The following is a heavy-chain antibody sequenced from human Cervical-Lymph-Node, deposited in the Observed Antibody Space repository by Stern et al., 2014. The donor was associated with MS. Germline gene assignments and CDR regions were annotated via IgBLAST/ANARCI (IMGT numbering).Heavy chain of an antibody. Sequence: VQLVESGGGVVQPGRSLRLSCAASGFTFSSYGMPWVRQAPGKGLEGVAVIWYDGSNKYYADSVNGRFTISRDNSKNTLYLQMNSLRAEDTAVYYCARDRGGKGPVDYWGQGTLVTVSS. J-gene: IGHJ4*02. D-gene: IGHD3-10*01. CDR1: GFTFSSYG. V-gene: IGHV3-33*01. CDR2: IWYDGSNK. CDR3: ARDRGGKGPVDY.